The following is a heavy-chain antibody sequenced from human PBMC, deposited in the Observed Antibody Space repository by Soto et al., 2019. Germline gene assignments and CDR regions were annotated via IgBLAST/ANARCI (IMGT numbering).Heavy chain of an antibody. CDR3: AKDRNYYDSSGYYWLDEEGDY. CDR2: ISGSGGST. Sequence: GGSLRLSCAASGFTFSSYAMSWVRQAPGKGLEWVSAISGSGGSTYYADSVKGRFTISRDNSKNTLYLQMNSLRAEDTAVYYCAKDRNYYDSSGYYWLDEEGDYWGQGTLVTVSS. V-gene: IGHV3-23*01. J-gene: IGHJ4*02. CDR1: GFTFSSYA. D-gene: IGHD3-22*01.